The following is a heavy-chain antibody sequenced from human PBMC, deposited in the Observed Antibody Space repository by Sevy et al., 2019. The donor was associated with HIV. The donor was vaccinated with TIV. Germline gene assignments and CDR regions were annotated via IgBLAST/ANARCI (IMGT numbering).Heavy chain of an antibody. CDR1: GFTFSDDY. V-gene: IGHV3-11*01. Sequence: AGSLRLSCAASGFTFSDDYMSWIHQAPGKELEWVSYIRSSGSTIYYADSVKGRFTISRDNAKNSLYLQMNSLRAEDTAVYYCATGSKYCSGGSCYLRGESYNWFDPWGQGTLVTVSS. D-gene: IGHD2-15*01. J-gene: IGHJ5*02. CDR3: ATGSKYCSGGSCYLRGESYNWFDP. CDR2: IRSSGSTI.